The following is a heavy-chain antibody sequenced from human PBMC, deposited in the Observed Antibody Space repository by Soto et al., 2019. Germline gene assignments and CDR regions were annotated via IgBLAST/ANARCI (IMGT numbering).Heavy chain of an antibody. Sequence: PSETLSLTCAVSGGSISSSNWWSRVRQPPGKGLERIGEIYHSGGTNYNPSLKSQDTISVDTSKNQFSLMLSSVTAAYTAVYYCVRCQRTYYYDSSGYRYNWFDPWGQGTLVTVSS. CDR1: GGSISSSNW. CDR2: IYHSGGT. J-gene: IGHJ5*02. D-gene: IGHD3-22*01. CDR3: VRCQRTYYYDSSGYRYNWFDP. V-gene: IGHV4-4*02.